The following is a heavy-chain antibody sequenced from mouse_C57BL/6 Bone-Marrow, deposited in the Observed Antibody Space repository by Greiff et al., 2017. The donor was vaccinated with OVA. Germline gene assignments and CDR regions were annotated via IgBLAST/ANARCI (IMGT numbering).Heavy chain of an antibody. V-gene: IGHV1-69*01. D-gene: IGHD2-1*01. J-gene: IGHJ2*01. Sequence: VQLQQPGAELVMPGASVKLSCKASGYTFTSYWMHWVKQRPGQGLEWIGEIDPSDSYTNYNQKFKGKSTLTVDKSSSTAYMQLSSLTSEDSAVYYCARSNYGNRFDYWGQGTTLTVSS. CDR1: GYTFTSYW. CDR3: ARSNYGNRFDY. CDR2: IDPSDSYT.